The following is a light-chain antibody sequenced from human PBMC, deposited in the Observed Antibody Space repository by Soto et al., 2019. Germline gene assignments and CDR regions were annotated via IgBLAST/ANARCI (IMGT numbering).Light chain of an antibody. CDR1: SSDVGGYNF. CDR3: SSYTSSTLPYV. CDR2: DVT. J-gene: IGLJ1*01. V-gene: IGLV2-14*03. Sequence: QSALTQPASVSGSPGQSITISCTGTSSDVGGYNFVSWYQHHPGRAPKLMIYDVTNRPSGISNRFSGSKSGNTASLTISGLQAEDEADYYCSSYTSSTLPYVLGTGTKVTVL.